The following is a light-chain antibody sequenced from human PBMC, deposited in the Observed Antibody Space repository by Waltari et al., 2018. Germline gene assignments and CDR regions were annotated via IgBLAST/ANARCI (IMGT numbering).Light chain of an antibody. CDR3: QHYNSYSSWT. J-gene: IGKJ1*01. Sequence: DIQMTQSPSTLSASVGDRVTITCRASQGIGRWLAWYQQKPGKAPKFLIYKAASLESGVPARFSGSGSGTEFTLTISSLQPDDFTTYYCQHYNSYSSWTFGQGTKVEIK. V-gene: IGKV1-5*03. CDR2: KAA. CDR1: QGIGRW.